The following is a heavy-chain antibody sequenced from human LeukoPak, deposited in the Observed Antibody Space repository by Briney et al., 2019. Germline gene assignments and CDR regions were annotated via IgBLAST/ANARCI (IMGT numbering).Heavy chain of an antibody. V-gene: IGHV1-2*02. CDR2: INPNSGGT. CDR3: ARVVAAAGEFDY. Sequence: GASVKVSCKASGYTFTGYYMHWVREAPGQGLEWMGWINPNSGGTNYAQKFQGRVTMTRDTSISTAYMELSRLRSDDTAVYYCARVVAAAGEFDYWGQGTLVTVSS. D-gene: IGHD6-13*01. CDR1: GYTFTGYY. J-gene: IGHJ4*02.